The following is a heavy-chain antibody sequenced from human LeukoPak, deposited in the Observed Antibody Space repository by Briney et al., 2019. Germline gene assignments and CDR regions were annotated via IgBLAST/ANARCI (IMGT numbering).Heavy chain of an antibody. CDR2: INPNSGGT. J-gene: IGHJ5*02. D-gene: IGHD2-2*01. CDR1: GYTFTGYY. CDR3: ARRARVVPAADWFDP. Sequence: ASVKVSCKASGYTFTGYYMHWVRQAPGQGLEWMGWINPNSGGTNYAQKFQGRVTMTRDTSISTAYMELSRLRSDDTAVYYCARRARVVPAADWFDPWGQGTLVTVSS. V-gene: IGHV1-2*02.